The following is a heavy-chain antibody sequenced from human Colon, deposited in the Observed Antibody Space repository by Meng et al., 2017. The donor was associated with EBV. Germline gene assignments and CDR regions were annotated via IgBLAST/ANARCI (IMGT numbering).Heavy chain of an antibody. CDR1: GYTFTTSA. CDR2: ITTKASNYAT. Sequence: EGRLVESGGGSVPPGASLRLSCEASGYTFTTSAVHWVRQASGKGLEWVGRITTKASNYATAYVASVEGRFTVSRDDSTNTAYLRMNSLKTEDTAVYYCTNLDYWGQGILVTVSS. V-gene: IGHV3-73*02. CDR3: TNLDY. J-gene: IGHJ4*02.